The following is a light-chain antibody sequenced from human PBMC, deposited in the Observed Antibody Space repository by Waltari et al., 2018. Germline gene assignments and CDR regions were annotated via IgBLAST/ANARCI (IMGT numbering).Light chain of an antibody. V-gene: IGKV1-5*01. CDR1: QSISSW. Sequence: DIQMTQSPSTLSASVGDRVTITCRASQSISSWLAWYQQKPGKAPKLLIYAASSVESGVPSRFSGSGSGTEFTLTISSLQPDDFATYYCQQYNSAPRTFGQGTKVEIK. CDR3: QQYNSAPRT. J-gene: IGKJ1*01. CDR2: AAS.